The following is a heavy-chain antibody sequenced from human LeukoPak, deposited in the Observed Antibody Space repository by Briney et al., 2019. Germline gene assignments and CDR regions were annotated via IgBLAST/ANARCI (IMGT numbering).Heavy chain of an antibody. CDR3: ASPLQGGDAFDI. CDR2: IYTSGST. D-gene: IGHD4-11*01. V-gene: IGHV4-4*07. CDR1: GGSISSYY. J-gene: IGHJ3*02. Sequence: SETLSLTCTASGGSISSYYWSWIRQPAGKGLEWIGRIYTSGSTNYNPSLKSRVTMSVDTSKNQFSLKLSSVTAADTAVYYCASPLQGGDAFDIWGQGTMVTVSS.